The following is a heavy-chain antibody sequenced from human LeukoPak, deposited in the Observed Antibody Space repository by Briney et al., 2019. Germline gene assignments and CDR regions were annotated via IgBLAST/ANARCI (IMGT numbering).Heavy chain of an antibody. CDR1: GFSFRNYA. V-gene: IGHV3-23*01. D-gene: IGHD3-22*01. Sequence: GGSLRLSCAASGFSFRNYAMNWVRQAPGKGLECVSAISGISTGGGSTFYADSVKGRFTISRDNSNNMSYLQMNSLRAEDTAVYYCAKPRYYDSSGYPRFGRGPIDYWGQGTLVTVSS. J-gene: IGHJ4*02. CDR3: AKPRYYDSSGYPRFGRGPIDY. CDR2: ISGISTGGGST.